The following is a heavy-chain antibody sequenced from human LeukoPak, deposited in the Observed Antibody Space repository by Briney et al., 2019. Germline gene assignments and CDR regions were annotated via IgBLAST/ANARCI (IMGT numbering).Heavy chain of an antibody. CDR2: ISSNGGST. D-gene: IGHD3-10*01. CDR3: AKDSDVSYYLDY. Sequence: GGSLRLSCAAFGFTFSSYAMHWVRQAPGKGLEYVSAISSNGGSTYYANSVKGRFTISRDNSKNTLYLQMGSLRAEDMAVYYCAKDSDVSYYLDYWGRGTLVTVSS. J-gene: IGHJ4*02. V-gene: IGHV3-64*01. CDR1: GFTFSSYA.